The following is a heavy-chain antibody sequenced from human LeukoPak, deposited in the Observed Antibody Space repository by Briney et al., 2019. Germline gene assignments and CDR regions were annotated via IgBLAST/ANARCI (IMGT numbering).Heavy chain of an antibody. J-gene: IGHJ4*02. CDR2: VSYDGRSK. V-gene: IGHV3-30*04. Sequence: GKSLRLSCAASGFTFSSYAMHWVRQAPGKGLEWVAIVSYDGRSKYHADSVKGRFIISRDDSKNTLYLQMNSLRAEDTALYYCARAPAFCGGDCYPARLDSWGQGTPVTVSS. D-gene: IGHD2-21*02. CDR3: ARAPAFCGGDCYPARLDS. CDR1: GFTFSSYA.